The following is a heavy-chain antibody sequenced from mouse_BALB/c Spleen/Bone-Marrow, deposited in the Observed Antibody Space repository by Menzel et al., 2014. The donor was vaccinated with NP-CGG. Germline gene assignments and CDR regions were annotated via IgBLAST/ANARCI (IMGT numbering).Heavy chain of an antibody. CDR3: ARRIPYGYAMDY. Sequence: VQLQQSGPELVKPGASVKISCKTSGYTFTEYTMHWVKQSHGKSLEWIGTINPNNGGTSYNQKFKGKATLTVDKSSSTAYVELRSLTSEGSAVYYCARRIPYGYAMDYWGQGTSATVSS. V-gene: IGHV1-22*01. D-gene: IGHD2-2*01. CDR2: INPNNGGT. CDR1: GYTFTEYT. J-gene: IGHJ4*01.